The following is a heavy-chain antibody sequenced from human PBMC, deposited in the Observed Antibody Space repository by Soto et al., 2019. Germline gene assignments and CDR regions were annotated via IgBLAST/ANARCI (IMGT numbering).Heavy chain of an antibody. Sequence: GESLKISCKGSGYSFTSYWIGWVRQMPGKGLEWMGIIYPGDSDTRYSPSFQGQVTISADKSISTAYLQWSSLKASDTAMYYCARSSGPIWLGDPASFDYWGQGTLVTVSS. V-gene: IGHV5-51*01. D-gene: IGHD3-10*01. CDR2: IYPGDSDT. J-gene: IGHJ4*02. CDR3: ARSSGPIWLGDPASFDY. CDR1: GYSFTSYW.